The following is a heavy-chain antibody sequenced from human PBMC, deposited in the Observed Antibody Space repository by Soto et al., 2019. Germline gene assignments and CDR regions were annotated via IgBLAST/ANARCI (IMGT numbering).Heavy chain of an antibody. CDR3: AKATVVTWGYYYFGMDV. CDR2: ISYDGSNK. J-gene: IGHJ6*02. CDR1: GFTFSSYG. V-gene: IGHV3-30*18. D-gene: IGHD4-17*01. Sequence: QVQLVESGGGVVQPGRSLRLSCAASGFTFSSYGMHWVRQAPGKGLEWVAVISYDGSNKYYADSVKGRFSISRDNSKNAPYLQMNSLGAEDMAVYYCAKATVVTWGYYYFGMDVWGQGTTVTVSS.